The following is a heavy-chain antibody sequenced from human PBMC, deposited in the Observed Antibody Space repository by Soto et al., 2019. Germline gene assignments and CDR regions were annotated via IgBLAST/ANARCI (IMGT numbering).Heavy chain of an antibody. CDR2: INPRGGIT. CDR3: ASSPAYGSSWYGIPPDLSHGMDV. CDR1: GDTFTSYY. D-gene: IGHD6-13*01. J-gene: IGHJ6*02. Sequence: ASVKVSCKASGDTFTSYYIHWVRQAPGQGLEWMGIINPRGGITTYAQKFQGRLTMTGDTSTSTVYMELSSLTSEDTAMYHCASSPAYGSSWYGIPPDLSHGMDVWGQGTTVTVSS. V-gene: IGHV1-46*01.